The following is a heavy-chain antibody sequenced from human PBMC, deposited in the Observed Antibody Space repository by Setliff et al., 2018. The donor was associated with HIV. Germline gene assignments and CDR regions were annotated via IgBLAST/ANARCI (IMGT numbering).Heavy chain of an antibody. Sequence: LRLSCAASGFTFSAYSMNWVRQAPGKGLEWISYISSSGVMYYADSVKGRFTVSRDESENTMYLQMRSLRAEDTAVYYCVRDLPPDYWGQGTLVTVSS. CDR3: VRDLPPDY. CDR1: GFTFSAYS. V-gene: IGHV3-21*05. CDR2: ISSSGVM. J-gene: IGHJ4*02.